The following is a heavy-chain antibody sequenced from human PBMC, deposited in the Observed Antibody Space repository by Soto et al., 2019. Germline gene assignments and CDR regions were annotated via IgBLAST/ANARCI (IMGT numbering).Heavy chain of an antibody. Sequence: GESLKISCKGSGYRFTSYWIGWVRQMPGKGLEWMGSIYPADSDTTYSPSFQGQVTISADKSTSTAYLQWDSLKASDTALYYCARRMITFGGVGYHFDYWGQGTLVTVSS. V-gene: IGHV5-51*01. CDR3: ARRMITFGGVGYHFDY. CDR2: IYPADSDT. D-gene: IGHD3-16*01. J-gene: IGHJ4*02. CDR1: GYRFTSYW.